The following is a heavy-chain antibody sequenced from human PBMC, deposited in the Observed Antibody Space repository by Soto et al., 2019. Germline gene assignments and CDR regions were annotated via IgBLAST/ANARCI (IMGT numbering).Heavy chain of an antibody. CDR2: ISSSSSYI. J-gene: IGHJ6*02. CDR3: ARVMNYYDSSGYPNGMDV. D-gene: IGHD3-22*01. CDR1: GFTFSIYS. Sequence: GGSLRLSCAASGFTFSIYSMNWVRQAPGKGLEWVSSISSSSSYIYYADSVKGRFTISRDNAKNSLYLQMNSLRAEDTAVYYCARVMNYYDSSGYPNGMDVWGQGTTVTVSS. V-gene: IGHV3-21*01.